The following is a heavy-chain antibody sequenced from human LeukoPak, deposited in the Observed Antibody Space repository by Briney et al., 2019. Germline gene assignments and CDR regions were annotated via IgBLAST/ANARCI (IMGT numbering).Heavy chain of an antibody. Sequence: SQTLSLTCTVSGGSISSGDYYWSWIRQPPGKGLEWIGYIYYSGSTYYNPSLKSRVTISVDTSKNQFSLKVNSVTAADTAVYYCARGRDTVSTPFDYWGQGTLVTVSS. J-gene: IGHJ4*02. CDR1: GGSISSGDYY. CDR2: IYYSGST. D-gene: IGHD2-15*01. V-gene: IGHV4-30-4*08. CDR3: ARGRDTVSTPFDY.